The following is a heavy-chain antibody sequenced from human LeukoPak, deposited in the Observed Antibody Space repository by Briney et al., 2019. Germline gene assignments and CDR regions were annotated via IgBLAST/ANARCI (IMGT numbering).Heavy chain of an antibody. J-gene: IGHJ4*02. CDR1: GFTFSTYA. CDR3: ARDSPDLDY. CDR2: ISGSGGST. V-gene: IGHV3-23*01. Sequence: GGSLRLSCAASGFTFSTYAMSWVRQAAGKGLEWVSLISGSGGSTYYADSVKGRFTISRDNAKNSLYLQMNSLRAEDTAVYYCARDSPDLDYWGQGTLVTVSS.